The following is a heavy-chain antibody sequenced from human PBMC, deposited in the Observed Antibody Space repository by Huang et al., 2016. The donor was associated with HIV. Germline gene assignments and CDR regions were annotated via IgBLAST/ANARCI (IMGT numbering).Heavy chain of an antibody. CDR2: VFFGGNT. CDR3: ARLPFDYVWGTQRQTALDELDV. D-gene: IGHD3-16*01. Sequence: QLQLQESGPGLVRPSETLSLTCSVSGGSVNSGYYYWGWIRQPPGKGLEWIASVFFGGNTFYHTSLKGRVSMSVDTRKKRFSLNLSSLTAADTAVYFWARLPFDYVWGTQRQTALDELDVWGQGTMVTVSS. J-gene: IGHJ3*01. V-gene: IGHV4-39*01. CDR1: GGSVNSGYYY.